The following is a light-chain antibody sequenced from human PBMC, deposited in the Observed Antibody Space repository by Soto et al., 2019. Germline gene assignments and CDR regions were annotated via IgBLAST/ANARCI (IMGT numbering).Light chain of an antibody. CDR1: SSDVGGYNY. CDR3: SSYTSSSTLDV. CDR2: DVS. V-gene: IGLV2-14*01. J-gene: IGLJ1*01. Sequence: QSVLTQPASVSGSPVQSLTISCTGTSSDVGGYNYVSWYQQHPGKAPKLMIYDVSNRPSGVSNRFSGSKSGNTASLTISGLQAEDEADYYCSSYTSSSTLDVFGTGTKVTVL.